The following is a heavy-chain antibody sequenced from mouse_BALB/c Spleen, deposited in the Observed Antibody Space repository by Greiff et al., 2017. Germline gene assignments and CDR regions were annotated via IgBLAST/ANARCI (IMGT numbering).Heavy chain of an antibody. CDR3: ARVLGGLGDAMDY. J-gene: IGHJ4*01. CDR1: GFSLTSYG. Sequence: QVQLKESGPGLVAPSQSLSITCTVSGFSLTSYGVHWVRQPPGKGLEWLGVIWAGGSTNYNSALMSRLSISKDNSKSQVFLKMNSLQTDDTAMYYCARVLGGLGDAMDYWGQGTSVTVSS. V-gene: IGHV2-9*02. D-gene: IGHD1-1*02. CDR2: IWAGGST.